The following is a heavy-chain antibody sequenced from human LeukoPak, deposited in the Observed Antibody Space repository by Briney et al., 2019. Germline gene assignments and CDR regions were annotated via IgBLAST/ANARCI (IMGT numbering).Heavy chain of an antibody. CDR2: ISGSGGSK. J-gene: IGHJ4*02. CDR3: AKASWIQLWLPDY. CDR1: AFTPTSDA. V-gene: IGHV3-23*01. D-gene: IGHD5-18*01. Sequence: GGSLTLACPPAAFTPTSDAMSWVRHAPRKVLEWVSSISGSGGSKYYADSVKGRFTISRDNSKNTLYLQMNSLRAEDTAVYYCAKASWIQLWLPDYWGQGTLVTVSS.